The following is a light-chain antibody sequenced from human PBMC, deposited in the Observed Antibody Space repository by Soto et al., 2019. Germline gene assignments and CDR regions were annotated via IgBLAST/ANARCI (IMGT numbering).Light chain of an antibody. J-gene: IGLJ3*02. Sequence: QSALTQPASVSGSPGQSITISCTGTSRDVGGYNYVSWYQQHPGTAPKLMIYEASTRPAGVSDRFSGSRSGNTASLNISGLQAEDDSDYYCISYTSSSPGVFGGGTKVTVL. CDR1: SRDVGGYNY. V-gene: IGLV2-14*01. CDR2: EAS. CDR3: ISYTSSSPGV.